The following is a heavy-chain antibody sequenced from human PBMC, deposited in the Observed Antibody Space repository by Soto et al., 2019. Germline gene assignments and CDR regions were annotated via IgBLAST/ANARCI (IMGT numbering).Heavy chain of an antibody. V-gene: IGHV3-64D*08. J-gene: IGHJ4*02. CDR3: VKAPLKYGGSYYDY. CDR2: ISGNGGST. D-gene: IGHD1-26*01. CDR1: GFTFSNYP. Sequence: EVQLVESGGGLVQPGGSLRLSCSASGFTFSNYPMHWVRQGPGKGLEFVSVISGNGGSTYYADSVKSRFTISRDNSKSSLALQMSSLRPEDTAVYYCVKAPLKYGGSYYDYWGQGALVIVSS.